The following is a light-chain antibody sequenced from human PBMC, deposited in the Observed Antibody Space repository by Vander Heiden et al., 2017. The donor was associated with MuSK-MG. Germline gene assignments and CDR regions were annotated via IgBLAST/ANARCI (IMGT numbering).Light chain of an antibody. CDR2: SNN. J-gene: IGLJ3*02. Sequence: QSVLTQPPSASGTPGQRVPISCSGSRSNIGSNTVNWYQQLPGTAPKLLIYSNNQRPSGVPDRFSGSKSGTSASLAISGLQAEDEADYYCAAWDDSLNGWVFGGGTKLTVL. CDR1: RSNIGSNT. V-gene: IGLV1-44*01. CDR3: AAWDDSLNGWV.